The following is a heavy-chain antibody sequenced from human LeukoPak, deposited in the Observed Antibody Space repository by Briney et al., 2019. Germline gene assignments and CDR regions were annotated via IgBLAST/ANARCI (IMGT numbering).Heavy chain of an antibody. V-gene: IGHV5-51*01. Sequence: GESLKISCKGTGYSFTSYWIGWVPKLPGKGLEWMGNINPGDSDTRSSPSFQSQLTHSADKPISTAYLQWSSRKASDTAMYYCASHERRFRPLDFWGQGTLVTVSS. J-gene: IGHJ4*02. CDR2: INPGDSDT. CDR1: GYSFTSYW. D-gene: IGHD2-21*01. CDR3: ASHERRFRPLDF.